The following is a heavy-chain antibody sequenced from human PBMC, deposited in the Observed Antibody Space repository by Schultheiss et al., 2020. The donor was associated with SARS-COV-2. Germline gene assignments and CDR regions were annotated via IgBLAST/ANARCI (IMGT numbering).Heavy chain of an antibody. D-gene: IGHD3-22*01. Sequence: ASVKVSCKASGYTFTSYDINWVRQATGQGLEWMGWMNPNSGNTGYAQKFQGRVTMTRNTSISTAYMELSSLRSEDTAVYYCARDLGTMIVVVQRSSAFDIWGKGQWSPSPQ. CDR2: MNPNSGNT. J-gene: IGHJ3*02. CDR3: ARDLGTMIVVVQRSSAFDI. CDR1: GYTFTSYD. V-gene: IGHV1-8*01.